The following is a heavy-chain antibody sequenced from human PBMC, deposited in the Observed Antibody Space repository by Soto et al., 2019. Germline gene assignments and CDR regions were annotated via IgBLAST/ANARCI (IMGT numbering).Heavy chain of an antibody. V-gene: IGHV3-30*18. CDR3: AKDKRELTPDFDY. J-gene: IGHJ4*02. Sequence: QVQLVESGGGVVQPGRSLRLSCAASGFTFSSYGMHWVRQAPGKGLEWVAVISYDGSNKYYADSVKGRFTISRDNSKNTRYLQMNSLRAEDTAVYYCAKDKRELTPDFDYWGQGTLVTVSS. CDR2: ISYDGSNK. D-gene: IGHD1-26*01. CDR1: GFTFSSYG.